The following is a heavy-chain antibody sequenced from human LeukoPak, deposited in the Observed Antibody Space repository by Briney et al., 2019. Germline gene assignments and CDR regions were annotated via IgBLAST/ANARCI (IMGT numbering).Heavy chain of an antibody. Sequence: GGSLRLSCAASGFTFSSYGMHWVRQAPGKGLEWVAVISYDGSDKYYVESVKGRFTISRDNAKNSLYLQMNSLRGEDTAVYYCARGRYCSGGRCYSDFDYWGQGTLVTVFS. CDR2: ISYDGSDK. V-gene: IGHV3-30*03. D-gene: IGHD2-15*01. J-gene: IGHJ4*02. CDR1: GFTFSSYG. CDR3: ARGRYCSGGRCYSDFDY.